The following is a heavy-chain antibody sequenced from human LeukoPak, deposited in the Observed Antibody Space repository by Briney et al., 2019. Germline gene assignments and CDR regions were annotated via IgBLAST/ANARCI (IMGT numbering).Heavy chain of an antibody. J-gene: IGHJ6*03. D-gene: IGHD4-11*01. CDR2: TIPIFGTA. Sequence: ASVKVSCKASGGTFSSYAISWVRQAPGQGLEWMGGTIPIFGTANYAQKFQGRVTITTDESTSTAYMELSSLRSEDTAVYYCARATVTTSYYYYYMDVWGKGTTVTVSS. CDR3: ARATVTTSYYYYYMDV. V-gene: IGHV1-69*05. CDR1: GGTFSSYA.